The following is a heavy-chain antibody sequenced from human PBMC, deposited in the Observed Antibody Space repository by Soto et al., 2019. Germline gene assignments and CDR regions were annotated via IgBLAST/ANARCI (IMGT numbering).Heavy chain of an antibody. J-gene: IGHJ5*02. CDR2: IKGDESAT. CDR3: AIGGLGPYWFDP. Sequence: EVQLVESGGGLVQAGASLRLSCAASGFTFSTYWMHWVRQAPGKGLMWLSRIKGDESATNYADSVEGRFTISRDNAKNTVYLQVNSLRGEGTALYYCAIGGLGPYWFDPWGQGTLVTVSS. D-gene: IGHD3-16*01. V-gene: IGHV3-74*01. CDR1: GFTFSTYW.